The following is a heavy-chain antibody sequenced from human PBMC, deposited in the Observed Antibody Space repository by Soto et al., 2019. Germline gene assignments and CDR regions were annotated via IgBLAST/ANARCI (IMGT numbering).Heavy chain of an antibody. J-gene: IGHJ6*02. CDR3: ARDHKWDGMDV. CDR2: INYSGTT. CDR1: GGYISSGGYY. V-gene: IGHV4-31*03. D-gene: IGHD1-26*01. Sequence: QVQLQESGPGLVKPSETLSLTCTVSGGYISSGGYYWSWVRQQPGKGLEWIGYINYSGTTYYNPSLRSRITMSVDTSKNQFSLNLSSVTAADTAVYYCARDHKWDGMDVWGQGTTVTVSS.